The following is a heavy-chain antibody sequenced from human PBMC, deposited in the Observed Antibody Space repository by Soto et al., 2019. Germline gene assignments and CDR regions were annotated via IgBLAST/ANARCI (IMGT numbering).Heavy chain of an antibody. CDR3: TRRSYYYDSSGYRNDAFDI. V-gene: IGHV3-49*03. J-gene: IGHJ3*02. D-gene: IGHD3-22*01. Sequence: SLRLSCTASGFTFGDYAMSWFRQAPGKGLEWVGFIRSKAYGGTTEYAASVKGRFTISRDDSKSIAYLQMNSLKTEDTAVYYCTRRSYYYDSSGYRNDAFDIWGQGTMVTVSS. CDR2: IRSKAYGGTT. CDR1: GFTFGDYA.